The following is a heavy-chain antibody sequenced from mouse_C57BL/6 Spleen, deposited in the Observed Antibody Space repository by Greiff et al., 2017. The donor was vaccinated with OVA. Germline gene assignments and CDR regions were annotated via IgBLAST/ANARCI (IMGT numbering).Heavy chain of an antibody. D-gene: IGHD1-1*01. Sequence: QVQLQQPGAELVMPGASVKLSCKASGYTFTSYWMHWVKQRPGQGLEWIGDIEPSDSYTNYNQKFKGKSTLTVDKSSSTAYMQRSSLTSEDSAVYCCERGGSSWAYWGQGTLVTVSA. V-gene: IGHV1-69*01. CDR3: ERGGSSWAY. CDR2: IEPSDSYT. J-gene: IGHJ3*01. CDR1: GYTFTSYW.